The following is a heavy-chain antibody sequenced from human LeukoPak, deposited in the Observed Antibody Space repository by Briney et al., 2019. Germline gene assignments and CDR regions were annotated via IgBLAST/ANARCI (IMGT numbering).Heavy chain of an antibody. Sequence: GGSLRLSCAASGYTFSSFWIHWVRQAPGKGLEWVARIDSGGSGTRYADSVKGRFTISRDNAKNTLYLQMNSLRAEDTAVYYCARVLSADSPGFQHWGQGTLVTVSS. V-gene: IGHV3-74*01. J-gene: IGHJ1*01. CDR2: IDSGGSGT. CDR1: GYTFSSFW. D-gene: IGHD3-22*01. CDR3: ARVLSADSPGFQH.